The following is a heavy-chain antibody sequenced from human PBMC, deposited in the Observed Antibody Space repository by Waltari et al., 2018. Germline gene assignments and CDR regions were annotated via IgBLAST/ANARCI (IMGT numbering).Heavy chain of an antibody. D-gene: IGHD1-1*01. J-gene: IGHJ4*02. V-gene: IGHV3-30-3*01. CDR3: ARGEELTFDY. Sequence: QAQLVESGGGVVQPGRSLRLSCAASGFTFRRSAMTGVRQAPGKGLEWVAVISYDGSNKYYADSVKGRFTISRDNSKNTLYLQMNSLRAEDTAVYYCARGEELTFDYWGQGTLVTVSS. CDR1: GFTFRRSA. CDR2: ISYDGSNK.